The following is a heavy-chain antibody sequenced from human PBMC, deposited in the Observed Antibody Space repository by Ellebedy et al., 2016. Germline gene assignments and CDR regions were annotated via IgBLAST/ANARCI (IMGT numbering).Heavy chain of an antibody. J-gene: IGHJ4*02. D-gene: IGHD4-17*01. CDR3: AKAPLDGDYAHLPY. V-gene: IGHV3-23*01. Sequence: GGSLRLXXAASGFTFSSYAMSWVRQAPGKGLEWVSAISGSGGSTYYADSVKGRFTISRDNSKNTLYLQMNSLRAEDTAVYYCAKAPLDGDYAHLPYWGQGTLVTVSS. CDR2: ISGSGGST. CDR1: GFTFSSYA.